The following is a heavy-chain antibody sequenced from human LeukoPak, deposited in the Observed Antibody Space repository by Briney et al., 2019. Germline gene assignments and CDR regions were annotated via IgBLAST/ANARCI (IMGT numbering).Heavy chain of an antibody. D-gene: IGHD6-19*01. CDR2: FSGSGGST. J-gene: IGHJ4*02. Sequence: SGGSLRLSCAASGFTFSSYAMSWVRQAPGKGLECISGFSGSGGSTYYADSVKGRFTISRDNSKNTLYLQMNSLRAEDTAVYYCAKEVAGTGYWGQGTLVTVSS. CDR1: GFTFSSYA. V-gene: IGHV3-23*01. CDR3: AKEVAGTGY.